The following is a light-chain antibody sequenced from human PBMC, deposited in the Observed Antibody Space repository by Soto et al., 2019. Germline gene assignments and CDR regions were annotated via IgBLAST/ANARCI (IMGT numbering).Light chain of an antibody. CDR1: HSLLYSADNKTY. CDR3: HQYSSSPWT. Sequence: DIVMTQSPESLAVSLGQRATIKCESSHSLLYSADNKTYLAWYQQKPGLPPQLLIYWAFTRESGVPERFSGGGSEADFTLTISSLQPEDVATYYRHQYSSSPWTFGQGTKVEIK. J-gene: IGKJ1*01. CDR2: WAF. V-gene: IGKV4-1*01.